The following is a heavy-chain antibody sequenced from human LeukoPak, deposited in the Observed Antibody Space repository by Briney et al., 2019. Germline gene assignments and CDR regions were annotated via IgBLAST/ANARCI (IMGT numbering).Heavy chain of an antibody. J-gene: IGHJ4*02. CDR2: TRNRANRYTT. CDR1: GFSFSDHY. CDR3: VRVYSSTWYGSYFDY. D-gene: IGHD6-13*01. Sequence: GGSLRLSWAAAGFSFSDHYMDWVRQAPRKGLKGDGRTRNRANRYTTEYPASVKGRFTISRDDSKHSLYLQMNSLKPEDTAVYYCVRVYSSTWYGSYFDYWGQGTLVTVSS. V-gene: IGHV3-72*01.